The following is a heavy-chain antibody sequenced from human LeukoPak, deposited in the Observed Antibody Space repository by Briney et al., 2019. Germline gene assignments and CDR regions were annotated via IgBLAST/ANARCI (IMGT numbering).Heavy chain of an antibody. Sequence: SQTLSLTCAISGDSVSSNSAAWNWIRQSPSRGLEWLGRTYYRSKWYNDYAVSVKSRITINPDTSKNQFSLQLNSVTPEDTAVYYCARGGVSRSWYKGYYYYGMDVWGQGPTVTVSS. CDR1: GDSVSSNSAA. CDR3: ARGGVSRSWYKGYYYYGMDV. J-gene: IGHJ6*02. CDR2: TYYRSKWYN. V-gene: IGHV6-1*01. D-gene: IGHD6-13*01.